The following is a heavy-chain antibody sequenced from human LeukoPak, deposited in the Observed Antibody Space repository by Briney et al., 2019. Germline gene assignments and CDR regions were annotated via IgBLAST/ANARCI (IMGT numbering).Heavy chain of an antibody. Sequence: PSETLSLTCTVSGGSISSYYWSWIRQPPGKGLEWIGCIYYSGSTNYNPSLKSRVTISVDTSKNQFSLKLSSVTAADTAVYYCATTQYSSGWAGYYGMDVWGQGTTVTVSS. V-gene: IGHV4-59*08. CDR1: GGSISSYY. J-gene: IGHJ6*02. CDR2: IYYSGST. D-gene: IGHD6-19*01. CDR3: ATTQYSSGWAGYYGMDV.